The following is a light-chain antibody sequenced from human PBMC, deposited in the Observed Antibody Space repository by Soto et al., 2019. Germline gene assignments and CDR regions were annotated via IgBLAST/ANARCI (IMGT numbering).Light chain of an antibody. CDR3: SSYTSSSTLV. J-gene: IGLJ2*01. V-gene: IGLV2-14*01. Sequence: QSALTQPASVSGSPGQSITISCTGTSSDVGGYNYVSWYQQHPGKAPKLMIYDVSNRPSGVSNRFSGSKSGNTACLTISGLQAEDEAEYYCSSYTSSSTLVFGGGTKLTVL. CDR2: DVS. CDR1: SSDVGGYNY.